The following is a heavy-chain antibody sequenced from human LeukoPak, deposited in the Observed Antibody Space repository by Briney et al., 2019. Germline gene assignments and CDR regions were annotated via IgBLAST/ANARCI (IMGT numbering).Heavy chain of an antibody. CDR2: ISDSGGNT. V-gene: IGHV3-23*01. D-gene: IGHD3-10*01. CDR1: GFIFSNYA. J-gene: IGHJ4*02. CDR3: ARGIGDY. Sequence: GGSLRLSCVVSGFIFSNYAMTWVRQAPGKGLEWVSVISDSGGNTNYADSVKGRFIISRDNSRDTLYLQMNSLRAEDTAVYYCARGIGDYWGQGTLVTVSS.